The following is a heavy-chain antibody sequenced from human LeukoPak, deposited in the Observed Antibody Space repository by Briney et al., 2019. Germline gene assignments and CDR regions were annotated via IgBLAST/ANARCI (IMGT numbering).Heavy chain of an antibody. J-gene: IGHJ4*02. CDR2: ISGSGGST. Sequence: SGGSLRLSCAASGFTFSSYAMSWVRQAPGKGLEWVSAISGSGGSTYYADSVKGRFTISRDNSKNTLYLQMNSLRAEDTAVYYCAKDSSRYDSSDYWGQGTLVTVPS. V-gene: IGHV3-23*01. D-gene: IGHD3-22*01. CDR1: GFTFSSYA. CDR3: AKDSSRYDSSDY.